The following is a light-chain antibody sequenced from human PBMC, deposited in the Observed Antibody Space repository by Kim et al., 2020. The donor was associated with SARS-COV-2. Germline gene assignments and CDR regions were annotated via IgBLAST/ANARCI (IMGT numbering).Light chain of an antibody. CDR3: SSYTSSSTWV. CDR1: SSDVGGYNY. Sequence: GQSITISCTGTSSDVGGYNYVSWSQQHPGKAPKLMIYDVSKRPSGVSNRFSGSKSGNTASLTISGLQAEDEANYYCSSYTSSSTWVFGGGTQLTVL. CDR2: DVS. J-gene: IGLJ3*02. V-gene: IGLV2-14*04.